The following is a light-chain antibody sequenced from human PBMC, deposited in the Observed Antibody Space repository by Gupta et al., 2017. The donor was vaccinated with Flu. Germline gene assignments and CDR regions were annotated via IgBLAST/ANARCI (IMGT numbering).Light chain of an antibody. CDR2: EDD. CDR1: SSNIGNNY. J-gene: IGLJ3*02. CDR3: AAWDSSLRATV. Sequence: QSVLTQPPSVSAASGQKVTISCSGSSSNIGNNYVSWYQQLPGTAPKLLSYEDDKRPSGIVDRFSGSKSGTSATLGITGLQAGDEADYYCAAWDSSLRATVFGGGTTVTVL. V-gene: IGLV1-51*02.